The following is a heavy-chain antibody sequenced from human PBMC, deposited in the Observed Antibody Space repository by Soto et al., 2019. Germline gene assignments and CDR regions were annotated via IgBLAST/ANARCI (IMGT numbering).Heavy chain of an antibody. CDR2: INHSGST. Sequence: QVHLEQWGAGLLKPSETLSLTCAVYGGSLSGYFWSWVRQPPGKGLEWLGEINHSGSTNYNPSLKSRVTISADTSKHQFSLRLRSVTAADSAIYYCASYHYYDFWIGSRHYMDVWGRGTTVTVSS. D-gene: IGHD3-3*01. J-gene: IGHJ6*03. CDR1: GGSLSGYF. CDR3: ASYHYYDFWIGSRHYMDV. V-gene: IGHV4-34*01.